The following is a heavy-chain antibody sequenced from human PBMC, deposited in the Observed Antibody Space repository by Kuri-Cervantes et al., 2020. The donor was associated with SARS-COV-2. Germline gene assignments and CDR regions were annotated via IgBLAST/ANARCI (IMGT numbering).Heavy chain of an antibody. Sequence: SCTVSGGSISSGSYYWSWIRQPAGKGLEWIGRIYTSGSTNYNPSLKSRVTISVDTSKNQFSLKLSSVTAADTAVYYCARSQYYDFWSGSVDAFDIWGQGTMVTVSS. V-gene: IGHV4-61*02. CDR3: ARSQYYDFWSGSVDAFDI. D-gene: IGHD3-3*01. CDR1: GGSISSGSYY. J-gene: IGHJ3*02. CDR2: IYTSGST.